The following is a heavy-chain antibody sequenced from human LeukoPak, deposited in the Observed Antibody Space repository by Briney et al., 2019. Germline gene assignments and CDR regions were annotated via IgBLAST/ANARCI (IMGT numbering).Heavy chain of an antibody. CDR1: GYTFTSYG. CDR2: ISAYNGNT. D-gene: IGHD6-13*01. J-gene: IGHJ1*01. Sequence: ASVKVSCKASGYTFTSYGMIWVRQAPGQGLEWMGWISAYNGNTNYAQKLQGRVTMTTDTSTSTAYMELRSLRSDDTAVYYCARGPSSSWYAEYFQHWGQGTLVTVSS. V-gene: IGHV1-18*01. CDR3: ARGPSSSWYAEYFQH.